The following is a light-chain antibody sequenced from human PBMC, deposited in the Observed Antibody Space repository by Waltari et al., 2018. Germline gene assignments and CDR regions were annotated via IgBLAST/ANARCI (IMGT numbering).Light chain of an antibody. CDR3: QQYNSYSHT. J-gene: IGKJ2*01. Sequence: DIQMTQSPSTLSASVGDRVTITCRASQSISSWLAWYQQKPGKAPKLLIYDASSWESGVPSRFSGSGSGTEFTLTISSLQPDDFATYYCQQYNSYSHTFGQGTKLEIK. CDR2: DAS. CDR1: QSISSW. V-gene: IGKV1-5*01.